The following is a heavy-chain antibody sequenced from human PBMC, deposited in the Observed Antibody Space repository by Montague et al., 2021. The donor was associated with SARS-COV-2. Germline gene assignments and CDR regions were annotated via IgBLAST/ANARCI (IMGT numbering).Heavy chain of an antibody. D-gene: IGHD3-16*02. CDR1: GFTSDDYG. Sequence: SLRLSCAASGFTSDDYGMSWVRQVPGKGLEWVSGITRNGGSTGYADSVKGRFTISRDNAKNSLYLQMNSLRAEDTAFYYCARGFLSGPVDYWGPGTLVTVSS. CDR3: ARGFLSGPVDY. V-gene: IGHV3-20*04. J-gene: IGHJ4*02. CDR2: ITRNGGST.